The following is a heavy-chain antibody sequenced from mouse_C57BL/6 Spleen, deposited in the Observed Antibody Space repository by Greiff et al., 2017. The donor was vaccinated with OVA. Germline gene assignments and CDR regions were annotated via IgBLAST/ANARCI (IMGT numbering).Heavy chain of an antibody. D-gene: IGHD1-1*01. Sequence: VKLMESGPELVKPGASVKISCKASGYAFSSSWMNWVKQRPGKGLEWIGRIYPGDGDTNYNGKFKGKATLTADKSSSTAYMQLSSLTSEDSAVYFCARSLITTVVAPFDYWGQGTTLTVSS. CDR2: IYPGDGDT. CDR3: ARSLITTVVAPFDY. CDR1: GYAFSSSW. J-gene: IGHJ2*01. V-gene: IGHV1-82*01.